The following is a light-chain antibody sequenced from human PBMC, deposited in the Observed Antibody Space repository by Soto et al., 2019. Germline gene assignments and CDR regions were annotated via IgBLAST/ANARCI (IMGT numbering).Light chain of an antibody. V-gene: IGLV2-14*01. CDR3: SSYTITSTLL. CDR1: SSDVGAYAY. J-gene: IGLJ2*01. CDR2: EVS. Sequence: QTVVTQPASVSGSPGQSITISCTGTSSDVGAYAYVSWYQQHPGKAPKLMIYEVSNRPSGVSDRFSGSKSGNTASLTISGLQAEDEADYYCSSYTITSTLLFGGGTKVTVL.